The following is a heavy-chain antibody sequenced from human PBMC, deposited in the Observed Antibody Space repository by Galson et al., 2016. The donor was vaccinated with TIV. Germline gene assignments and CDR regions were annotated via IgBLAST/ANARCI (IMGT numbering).Heavy chain of an antibody. CDR3: TRDHRDHADYYYFES. J-gene: IGHJ4*02. Sequence: SVKVSCKASRGTFNNFGISWVRQAPGQGLEWMGEIIPIFPTPNYAQKFQGRVTIATDESTSTAYTVVSSLTSDDTAIYYCTRDHRDHADYYYFESWGQGTLVTVSS. V-gene: IGHV1-69*05. CDR1: RGTFNNFG. CDR2: IIPIFPTP. D-gene: IGHD4-17*01.